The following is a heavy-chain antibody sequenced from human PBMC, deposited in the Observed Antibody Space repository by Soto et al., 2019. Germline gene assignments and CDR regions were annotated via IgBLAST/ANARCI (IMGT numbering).Heavy chain of an antibody. Sequence: EVQVVESGGGLVKPGGSLTLSCNFTFSLYSMNWVRQAPGKGLEWVASIRSGAAYIKYADSVQGRFTISRDNAKSSVSLQMSSLRVEDTAVYFCTRDEGGSYDSWFHPWGQGTQVTVSA. J-gene: IGHJ5*02. D-gene: IGHD1-26*01. CDR1: TFSLYS. CDR3: TRDEGGSYDSWFHP. CDR2: IRSGAAYI. V-gene: IGHV3-21*01.